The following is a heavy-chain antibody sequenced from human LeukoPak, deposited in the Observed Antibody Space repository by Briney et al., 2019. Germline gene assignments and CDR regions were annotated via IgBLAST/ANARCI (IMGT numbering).Heavy chain of an antibody. J-gene: IGHJ4*02. D-gene: IGHD2-2*01. V-gene: IGHV3-30*02. CDR1: GFTFSSYG. CDR2: IRYDGSNK. Sequence: GGSLRLSCAASGFTFSSYGMHWVRQAPGKGLEWVAFIRYDGSNKYYADSVKGRFTISRDNSKNTLYLQMNSLRAEDTAVYYCAKGTSRYCSSTSCYCHYWGQGTLVTVSS. CDR3: AKGTSRYCSSTSCYCHY.